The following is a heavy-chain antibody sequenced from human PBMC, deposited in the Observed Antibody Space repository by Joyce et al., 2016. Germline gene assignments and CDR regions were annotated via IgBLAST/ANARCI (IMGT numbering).Heavy chain of an antibody. D-gene: IGHD2/OR15-2a*01. CDR2: ISGSGGST. CDR3: AKLLYAQYYYGMDV. Sequence: LTFSSYAMTWVRQAPGKGLEWVSAISGSGGSTHYADSVKGRFTISRDNSKNTLYLQMKSLRAEDTAIYYCAKLLYAQYYYGMDVWGQGTTVTVSS. CDR1: LTFSSYA. J-gene: IGHJ6*02. V-gene: IGHV3-23*01.